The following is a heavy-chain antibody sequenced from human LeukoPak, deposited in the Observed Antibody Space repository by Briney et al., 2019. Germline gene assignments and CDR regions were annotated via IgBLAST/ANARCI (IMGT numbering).Heavy chain of an antibody. CDR2: IYGSGETT. CDR3: VKAGLNADIILNS. Sequence: PGGSLRLSCAASGFTFSIYVITWVRQAPGKGLEWVSAIYGSGETTYYADSVKGRFTVSRDNSKNTLYLQMNGLRVEDTAVYYCVKAGLNADIILNSWGQGTLVTVSS. D-gene: IGHD4-23*01. J-gene: IGHJ4*02. CDR1: GFTFSIYV. V-gene: IGHV3-23*01.